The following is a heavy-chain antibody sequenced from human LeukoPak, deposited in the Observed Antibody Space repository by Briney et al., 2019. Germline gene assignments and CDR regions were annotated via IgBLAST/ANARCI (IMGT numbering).Heavy chain of an antibody. Sequence: DSVKVSCKGSGYTFIDHYMHWVRQAPGQGLEWMAKINPNSGVTAYAERFQGRVTLTRDTSISTVYMELRTLTSVDTAVYYCARPSDYGDYIDYWGQGTLVTVSS. V-gene: IGHV1-2*02. CDR3: ARPSDYGDYIDY. CDR1: GYTFIDHY. CDR2: INPNSGVT. J-gene: IGHJ4*02. D-gene: IGHD4-17*01.